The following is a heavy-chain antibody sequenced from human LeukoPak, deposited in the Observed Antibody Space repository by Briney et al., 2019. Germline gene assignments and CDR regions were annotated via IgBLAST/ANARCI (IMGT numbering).Heavy chain of an antibody. CDR3: AKSMTLQWRGFFDL. V-gene: IGHV3-23*01. D-gene: IGHD6-19*01. CDR1: GFTFSTYA. Sequence: AGGSLRLSCAASGFTFSTYAMSWVRQAPGKGLEWVSTISDSGANTYYADSVRGRFTISRGNSKNTLYLQKNSLRADDTAIYYCAKSMTLQWRGFFDLWGRGTHVTVSS. CDR2: ISDSGANT. J-gene: IGHJ2*01.